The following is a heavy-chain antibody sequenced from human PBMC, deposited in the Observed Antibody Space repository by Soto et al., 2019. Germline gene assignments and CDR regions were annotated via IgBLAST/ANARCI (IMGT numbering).Heavy chain of an antibody. Sequence: ASVKVSCKASGYTFTNYGISWVRQAPGQGLEWMGWINTYNGNTNHAQKLQGRVTMTTDESTSTAYMELSSLRSEDTAVYYCAREGGATGADAFDIWGQGTMVTVSS. CDR1: GYTFTNYG. D-gene: IGHD3-16*01. V-gene: IGHV1-18*01. CDR3: AREGGATGADAFDI. J-gene: IGHJ3*02. CDR2: INTYNGNT.